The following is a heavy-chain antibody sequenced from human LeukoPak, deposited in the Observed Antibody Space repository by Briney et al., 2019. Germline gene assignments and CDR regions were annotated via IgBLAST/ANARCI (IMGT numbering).Heavy chain of an antibody. Sequence: GGSLRLSCSASGFTFSDVWMSWLGPAPGQGLEWVGLIKSKTDGGTTGYAAPVKGRFSISREDSKNMLYLQMNSLKTEDTAVYYCTTKRMSARQDYWGQGTRVTVSS. J-gene: IGHJ4*02. CDR3: TTKRMSARQDY. D-gene: IGHD3-3*01. V-gene: IGHV3-15*01. CDR2: IKSKTDGGTT. CDR1: GFTFSDVW.